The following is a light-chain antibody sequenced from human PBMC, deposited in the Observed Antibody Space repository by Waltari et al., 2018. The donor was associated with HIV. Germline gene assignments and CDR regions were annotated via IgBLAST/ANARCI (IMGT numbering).Light chain of an antibody. V-gene: IGKV2-28*01. CDR2: RGV. CDR1: QSLLHRNGYIY. Sequence: DIVMTQSPLSLPVTPGEPASISCRSSQSLLHRNGYIYLDWYLQKPGQSPQVLSYRGVVRAPGVADRFIGRGSGADCTLKISRVEAEDVWVYYCMQGLQTPITFGPGTRVDI. J-gene: IGKJ3*01. CDR3: MQGLQTPIT.